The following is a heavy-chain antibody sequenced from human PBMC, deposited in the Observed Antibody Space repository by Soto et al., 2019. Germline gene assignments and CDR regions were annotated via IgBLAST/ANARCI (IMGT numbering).Heavy chain of an antibody. V-gene: IGHV1-18*01. CDR3: ARDGITLAGSFDY. Sequence: QVQLVQSGAEVKKPGASVKVSCKASGYTVFNYGISWVRQAPGQGLEWMGWISAYNGNRNYAGKFQGRAAMTTGTSTGTAYMELRSLRSDDTAVYYCARDGITLAGSFDYWGQGTLVTVSS. D-gene: IGHD6-19*01. CDR1: GYTVFNYG. J-gene: IGHJ4*02. CDR2: ISAYNGNR.